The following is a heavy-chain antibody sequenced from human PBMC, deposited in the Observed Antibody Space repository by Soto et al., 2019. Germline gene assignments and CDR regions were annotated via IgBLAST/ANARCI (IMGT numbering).Heavy chain of an antibody. CDR3: ARVHDS. J-gene: IGHJ4*02. V-gene: IGHV4-61*01. CDR1: GASDNSANFH. CDR2: IFHFGKA. Sequence: QVQLQESGPGLVKPSETLSLTCTVSGASDNSANFHWSWIRQPPGKGLEWIGSIFHFGKANYNPSLKSRVTITLATPKNQLSLNLRSVTGPDTAMDHCARVHDSWGPANVLTVSS.